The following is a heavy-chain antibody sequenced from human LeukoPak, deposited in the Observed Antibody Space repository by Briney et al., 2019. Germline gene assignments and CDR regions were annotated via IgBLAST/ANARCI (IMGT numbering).Heavy chain of an antibody. V-gene: IGHV3-30*04. J-gene: IGHJ4*02. D-gene: IGHD3-10*01. CDR1: GFTFSSYA. CDR3: AKEGEILWFGEEGYFDY. CDR2: ISYDGSNK. Sequence: GGSLRLSCAASGFTFSSYAMHWVRQAPGKGLEWVAVISYDGSNKYYADSVKGRFTISRDNAKNSLYLQMNSLRAEDTALYYCAKEGEILWFGEEGYFDYWGQGTLVTVSS.